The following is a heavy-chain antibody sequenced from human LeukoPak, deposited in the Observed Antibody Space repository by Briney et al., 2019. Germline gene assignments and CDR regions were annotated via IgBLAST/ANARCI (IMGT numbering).Heavy chain of an antibody. CDR2: ISAYNGNT. CDR1: GYTFTSYG. J-gene: IGHJ6*03. D-gene: IGHD4-17*01. CDR3: ARATYTVTTADASYMDV. V-gene: IGHV1-18*01. Sequence: ASVKVSCKASGYTFTSYGINWVRQAPGQGLEWMGLISAYNGNTNYAQKLQGRVTMTTDTPTSTPYMQLSSLRSDDSAVYYCARATYTVTTADASYMDVWGKGTTVTVSS.